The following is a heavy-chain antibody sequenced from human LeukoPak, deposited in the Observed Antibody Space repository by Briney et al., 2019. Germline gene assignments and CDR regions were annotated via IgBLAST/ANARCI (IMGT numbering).Heavy chain of an antibody. J-gene: IGHJ4*02. Sequence: PGGSLRLSCAASGFTVSTNYMSWVRQAPGMGLEWVSIIYSGDSTSYTDSAKGRFTISRDSSKNTLYLQMNSLRAEDTAVYFCAREAYYHDSSGYYYPDYWGQGTLVTVSS. D-gene: IGHD3-22*01. CDR3: AREAYYHDSSGYYYPDY. CDR1: GFTVSTNY. CDR2: IYSGDST. V-gene: IGHV3-66*02.